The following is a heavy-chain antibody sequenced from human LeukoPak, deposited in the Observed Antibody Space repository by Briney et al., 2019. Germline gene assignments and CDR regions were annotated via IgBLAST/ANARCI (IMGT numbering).Heavy chain of an antibody. D-gene: IGHD2-15*01. CDR1: GFTFSDYW. J-gene: IGHJ4*02. CDR2: IKTDGSEK. V-gene: IGHV3-7*01. Sequence: GGSLRLSCAASGFTFSDYWMTWVRQAPGKGLEWLANIKTDGSEKYYVDSVKGRFTISRDNANNSLYLQMNSLRVEDTAVYYCARGGSCYNWGQGTLVTVSS. CDR3: ARGGSCYN.